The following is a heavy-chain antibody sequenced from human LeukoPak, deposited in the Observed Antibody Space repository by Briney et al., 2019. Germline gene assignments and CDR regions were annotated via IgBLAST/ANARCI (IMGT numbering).Heavy chain of an antibody. CDR1: GFTFSSYT. Sequence: GGSLRLSCAASGFTFSSYTMSWVRQAPGKGLEWVSTISGNGASTYYADSVKGRFTISRDNSKNTLHLQMSSLRAEDTAIYYCARDETYDYESNGYLDFWGQGTVVTVSS. V-gene: IGHV3-23*01. CDR2: ISGNGAST. CDR3: ARDETYDYESNGYLDF. J-gene: IGHJ4*02. D-gene: IGHD3-22*01.